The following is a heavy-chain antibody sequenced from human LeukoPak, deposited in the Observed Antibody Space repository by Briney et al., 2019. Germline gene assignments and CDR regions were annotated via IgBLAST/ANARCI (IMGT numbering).Heavy chain of an antibody. CDR1: GFTFSNYW. CDR3: ARDLAAGNWFDP. Sequence: PGGSLRLSCAASGFTFSNYWMHWVRQAPGKGLEWVAVISYDGSNKYYADSVKGRFTISRDNSKNTLYLQMNSLRAEDTAVYYCARDLAAGNWFDPWGQGTLVTVSS. CDR2: ISYDGSNK. J-gene: IGHJ5*02. D-gene: IGHD6-25*01. V-gene: IGHV3-30*03.